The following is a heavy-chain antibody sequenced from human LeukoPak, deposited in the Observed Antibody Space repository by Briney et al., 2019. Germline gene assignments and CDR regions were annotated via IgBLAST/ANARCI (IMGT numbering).Heavy chain of an antibody. CDR1: GGSISSYY. V-gene: IGHV4-59*08. CDR3: ARHAPSSYGSGSYPFDY. J-gene: IGHJ4*02. Sequence: SETLSLTCTVSGGSISSYYWSWLRQPPGKGLEWIAYIYYSGSTNYNPSLKSRVTVSVDTSKKQFSLKLSSVAAADTAAYYCARHAPSSYGSGSYPFDYWGQGTLVTVSS. CDR2: IYYSGST. D-gene: IGHD3-10*01.